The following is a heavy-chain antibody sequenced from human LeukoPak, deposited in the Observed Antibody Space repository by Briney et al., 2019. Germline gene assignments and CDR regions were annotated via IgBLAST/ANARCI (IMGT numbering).Heavy chain of an antibody. CDR1: GYSISSGYY. J-gene: IGHJ4*02. Sequence: SETLSLTCAVSGYSISSGYYWGWIWQPPGKGLEWIGSIYHSGSTYYNPSLKSRVTISVDTSKNQFSLKLSSVTAADTAVYYCARDSGWSDTAMVQDYWGQGTLVTVSS. D-gene: IGHD5-18*01. CDR3: ARDSGWSDTAMVQDY. V-gene: IGHV4-38-2*02. CDR2: IYHSGST.